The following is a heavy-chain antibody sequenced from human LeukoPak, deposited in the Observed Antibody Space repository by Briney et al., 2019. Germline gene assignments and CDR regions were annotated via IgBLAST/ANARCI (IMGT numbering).Heavy chain of an antibody. CDR2: ISWDGDNT. D-gene: IGHD3-22*01. V-gene: IGHV3-43D*04. CDR3: ARDYTADSNGYFDY. J-gene: IGHJ4*02. Sequence: PGGSLRLSCAASGFTFDDKAMLWVRQGPGKGLEWVALISWDGDNTYYSDSVKGRFTISRDNSKDSVYLQMNSLRVDDTALYFCARDYTADSNGYFDYWGQGTQVTVSS. CDR1: GFTFDDKA.